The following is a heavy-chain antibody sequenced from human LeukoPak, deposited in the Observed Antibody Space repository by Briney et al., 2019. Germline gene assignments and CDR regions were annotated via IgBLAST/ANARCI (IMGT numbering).Heavy chain of an antibody. Sequence: SETLSLTCTVSGGSISSYYWSWIRQPPGKGLEWIGYIYSSGSTNYNPSLKSRVTISVDTSKNQFSLNLSSLTAADTAVYFCARHPPRGYYTVDAFDIWGQGTVVTVSS. CDR2: IYSSGST. CDR3: ARHPPRGYYTVDAFDI. J-gene: IGHJ3*02. V-gene: IGHV4-59*08. D-gene: IGHD3-3*01. CDR1: GGSISSYY.